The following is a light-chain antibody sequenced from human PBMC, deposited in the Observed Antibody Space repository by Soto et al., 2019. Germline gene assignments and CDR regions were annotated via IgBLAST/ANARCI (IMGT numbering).Light chain of an antibody. J-gene: IGLJ1*01. CDR1: SSDVGAYNY. CDR3: SSYTSSSTL. V-gene: IGLV2-14*01. CDR2: EVS. Sequence: QSALTQPASVSGSPGQSITISCTGTSSDVGAYNYVSWFQQHPGKAPKLMIYEVSNRPSGVSDRFSASKSGNTASLTISGLQAEDEADYYCSSYTSSSTLFGTGTKLTVL.